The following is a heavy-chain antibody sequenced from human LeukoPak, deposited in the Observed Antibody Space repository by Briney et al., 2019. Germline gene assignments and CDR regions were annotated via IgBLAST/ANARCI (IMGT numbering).Heavy chain of an antibody. D-gene: IGHD3-3*01. V-gene: IGHV4-59*05. Sequence: SETLSLTCTVSGGSISSYYWSWIRQPPGKGLEGIGSIYYSGSTYYNPSLKSRVTISVDTSKNQFSLKLSSVTAADTAVYYCAIINDFWSGYYTFDYWGRGTLVTVSS. CDR1: GGSISSYY. CDR2: IYYSGST. CDR3: AIINDFWSGYYTFDY. J-gene: IGHJ4*02.